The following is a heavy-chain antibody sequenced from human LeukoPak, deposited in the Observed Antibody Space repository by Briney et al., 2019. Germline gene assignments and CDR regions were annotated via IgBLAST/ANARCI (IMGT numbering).Heavy chain of an antibody. CDR3: ARATPTYYYGSVDAFDI. D-gene: IGHD3-10*01. CDR1: GGSISSGGYS. CDR2: IYHSGST. V-gene: IGHV4-30-2*01. Sequence: SQTLSLTCAVSGGSISSGGYSWSWIRQPPGKGLEWIGYIYHSGSTYYNPSLKSRVTISVDRSKNQFSLKLSSVTAADTAVYYCARATPTYYYGSVDAFDIWGQGTMVTVSS. J-gene: IGHJ3*02.